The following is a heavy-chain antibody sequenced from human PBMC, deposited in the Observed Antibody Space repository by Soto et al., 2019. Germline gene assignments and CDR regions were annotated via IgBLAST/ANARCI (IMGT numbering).Heavy chain of an antibody. CDR2: IIPIFGTA. D-gene: IGHD3-22*01. Sequence: VASVKVSCKASGGTFSSYAISWVRQAPGQGLEWMGGIIPIFGTANYAQKFQGRVTITADESTSTAYMELSSLRSEDTAVYYCARSKGALNYYDSSGHFDYWGQGTLVTVSS. J-gene: IGHJ4*02. CDR3: ARSKGALNYYDSSGHFDY. CDR1: GGTFSSYA. V-gene: IGHV1-69*13.